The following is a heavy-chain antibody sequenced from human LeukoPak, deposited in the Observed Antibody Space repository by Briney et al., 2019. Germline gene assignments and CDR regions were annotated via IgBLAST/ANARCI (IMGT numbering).Heavy chain of an antibody. V-gene: IGHV4-59*08. D-gene: IGHD6-19*01. CDR1: GGXISSDY. Sequence: SETLSLTCTVSGGXISSDYWSWIRQPPGKGLEWIGYISYGGSTSYNPSLQSRVTISVDTSKNQFSLKVSSVTAAETAVYYCARRVTSSGWYRDDCWGQGTLVTVSS. CDR3: ARRVTSSGWYRDDC. J-gene: IGHJ4*02. CDR2: ISYGGST.